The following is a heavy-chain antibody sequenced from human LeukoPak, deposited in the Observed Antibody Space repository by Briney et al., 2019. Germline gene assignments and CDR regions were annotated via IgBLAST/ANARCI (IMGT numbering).Heavy chain of an antibody. V-gene: IGHV4-39*07. J-gene: IGHJ6*02. CDR1: GGSISSSSYY. Sequence: PSETLSLTCTVSGGSISSSSYYWGWIRQPPGKGLEWIGSIYYSGSTYYNPSLKSRVTISVDTSKNQFSLKLSSVTAADTAVYYCANIIPLYYYGMDVWGQGTTVTVSS. CDR3: ANIIPLYYYGMDV. CDR2: IYYSGST.